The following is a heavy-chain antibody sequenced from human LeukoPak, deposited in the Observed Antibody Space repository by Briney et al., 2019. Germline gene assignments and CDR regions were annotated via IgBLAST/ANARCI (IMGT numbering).Heavy chain of an antibody. CDR1: GYMFTSYS. CDR2: INPSGAST. D-gene: IGHD4-17*01. J-gene: IGHJ4*02. V-gene: IGHV1-46*03. Sequence: ASVKVSCKASGYMFTSYSMHWVRQAPGQGLEWMGIINPSGASTSYAQKFQGRVTITRDTSTNTVYMELSSLRSEDTAVYYCTRDGYYGVSYYFDYWGQGTLVTVSS. CDR3: TRDGYYGVSYYFDY.